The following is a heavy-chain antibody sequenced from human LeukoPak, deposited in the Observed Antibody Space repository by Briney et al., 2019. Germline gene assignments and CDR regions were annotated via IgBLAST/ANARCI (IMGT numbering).Heavy chain of an antibody. CDR1: GGTFSSYT. CDR2: IIPILGIA. CDR3: ASNPYDSEPSFDP. J-gene: IGHJ5*02. Sequence: SVKVSCKASGGTFSSYTISWVRQAPGQGLEWMGRIIPILGIANYAQKFQGRVTITADKSTSTAYMELSSLRSEDTAVYYCASNPYDSEPSFDPWGQGTLVTVSS. D-gene: IGHD3-10*01. V-gene: IGHV1-69*02.